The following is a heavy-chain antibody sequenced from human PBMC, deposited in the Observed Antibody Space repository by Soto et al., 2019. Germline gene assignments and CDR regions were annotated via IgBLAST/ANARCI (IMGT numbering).Heavy chain of an antibody. V-gene: IGHV3-23*01. CDR3: AKDRGFTNFYCMDV. D-gene: IGHD3-10*01. CDR2: IGGST. J-gene: IGHJ6*02. Sequence: HHAGSLGLSCAASGFTFSNYAMSWVRQAPGKGLEWVSGIGGSTYYTDSMKGRFTISRDNSKNTLYLQVNGLRAEDTAVYYCAKDRGFTNFYCMDVWGQGTTVTVSS. CDR1: GFTFSNYA.